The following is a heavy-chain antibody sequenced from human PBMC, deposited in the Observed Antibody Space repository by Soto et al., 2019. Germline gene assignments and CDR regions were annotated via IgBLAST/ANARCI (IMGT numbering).Heavy chain of an antibody. Sequence: QVQLVQSGAEVKKPGSSVKVSCKASGGTFSSYAISWVRQAPGQGLEWMGGIIPIFGTANYAQKFQGRVTITADESTSTAYMELSSLRSEDTAVYYCAREGVRTYYYDSSGNPLGYWGQGTLVTVSS. CDR2: IIPIFGTA. V-gene: IGHV1-69*01. CDR1: GGTFSSYA. J-gene: IGHJ4*02. D-gene: IGHD3-22*01. CDR3: AREGVRTYYYDSSGNPLGY.